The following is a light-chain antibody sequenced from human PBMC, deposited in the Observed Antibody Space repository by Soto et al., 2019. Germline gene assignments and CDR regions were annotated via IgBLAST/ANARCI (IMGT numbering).Light chain of an antibody. CDR2: GTS. CDR3: QQSYSTVMFT. V-gene: IGKV1-39*01. Sequence: DIQMTQSPSSLSASVGDRVTISCRASQSIGEYLNWYQQKPGKAPKLLIYGTSSFLGGVASRFSGSGSGTDFTLTISSLQPEDSATYYCQQSYSTVMFTFGQGTKVEIK. J-gene: IGKJ2*01. CDR1: QSIGEY.